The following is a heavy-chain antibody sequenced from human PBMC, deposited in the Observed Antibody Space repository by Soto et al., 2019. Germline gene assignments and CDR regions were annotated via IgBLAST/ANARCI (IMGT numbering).Heavy chain of an antibody. J-gene: IGHJ6*02. CDR2: IYYSGST. CDR1: GGSISSSSYY. Sequence: SETLSLTCTVSGGSISSSSYYWGWIRQPPGKGLEWIGSIYYSGSTYYNPSLKSRVTISVDTSKNQFSLKLSSVTAADTAVYYCARSAGYSSGWYSQYYYYYGMDVWGQGTTVTVSS. CDR3: ARSAGYSSGWYSQYYYYYGMDV. V-gene: IGHV4-39*01. D-gene: IGHD6-19*01.